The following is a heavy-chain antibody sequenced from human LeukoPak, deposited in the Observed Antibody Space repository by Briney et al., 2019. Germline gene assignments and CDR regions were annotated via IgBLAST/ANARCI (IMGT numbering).Heavy chain of an antibody. CDR3: ARGRGYSSGWYMDY. CDR1: GGSFSGYY. Sequence: SETLSLTCAVYGGSFSGYYWSWIRQPPGKGLEWIGEINHSGSTNYNPSLKSRVTISVDTSKNQFSLKLSSVTAADTAVYYCARGRGYSSGWYMDYWGQGTLVTVSS. J-gene: IGHJ4*02. CDR2: INHSGST. V-gene: IGHV4-34*01. D-gene: IGHD6-19*01.